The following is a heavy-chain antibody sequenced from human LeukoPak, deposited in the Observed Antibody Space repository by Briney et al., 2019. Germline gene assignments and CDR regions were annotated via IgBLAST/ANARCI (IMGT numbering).Heavy chain of an antibody. D-gene: IGHD2-2*01. CDR2: IHSGST. J-gene: IGHJ4*02. V-gene: IGHV4-59*08. CDR1: GGSIIGYS. Sequence: PSETLSLTCTVSGGSIIGYSWSWIRQPPGKGLEWIGYIHSGSTNSNPSLQSRVTISADTSKNQFPLKLSSVTAADTAVYYCARYYCSPTTCYYFDYWGQGTLVTVSS. CDR3: ARYYCSPTTCYYFDY.